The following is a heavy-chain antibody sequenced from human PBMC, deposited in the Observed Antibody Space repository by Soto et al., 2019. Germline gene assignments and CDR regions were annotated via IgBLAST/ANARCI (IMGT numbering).Heavy chain of an antibody. CDR3: ARREMTTLGLDY. J-gene: IGHJ4*02. D-gene: IGHD4-17*01. V-gene: IGHV5-51*01. CDR1: GYSWATYG. CDR2: IYPSDSDT. Sequence: PRESLKISWSGSGYSWATYGSAWVRQMPGKGLEWMGIIYPSDSDTRYSPSFQGQVTISADKSISTAYLQWSSLKASDPAMYYCARREMTTLGLDYWGPGTLVTVSS.